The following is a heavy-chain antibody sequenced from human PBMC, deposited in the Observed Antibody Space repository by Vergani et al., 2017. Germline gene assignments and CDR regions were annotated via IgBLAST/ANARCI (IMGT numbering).Heavy chain of an antibody. CDR2: IYTSGST. J-gene: IGHJ5*02. D-gene: IGHD3-10*01. CDR1: GGSISSYY. CDR3: ARADNYYGSGSYQNWFDP. Sequence: QVQLQESGPGLVKPSETLSLTCTVSGGSISSYYWSWIRQPAGKGLEWIGRIYTSGSTNYNPSLKSRVTISVDTSKNQFSLKLSSVTAADTAVYYCARADNYYGSGSYQNWFDPWGQGTLVTVSS. V-gene: IGHV4-4*07.